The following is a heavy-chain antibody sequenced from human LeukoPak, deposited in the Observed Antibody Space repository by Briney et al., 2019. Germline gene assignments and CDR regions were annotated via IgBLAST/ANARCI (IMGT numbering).Heavy chain of an antibody. CDR3: AKDVDTAMVLDY. D-gene: IGHD5-18*01. Sequence: GGSLRLSCAASGFTFSSYGMHWVRQAPGKGLEWVAFIRYDGSNKYYADSVKGRFTISRDNSKNTLYLQMNSLRAEDTAVYYCAKDVDTAMVLDYWGQGTLVTVSS. V-gene: IGHV3-30*02. J-gene: IGHJ4*02. CDR2: IRYDGSNK. CDR1: GFTFSSYG.